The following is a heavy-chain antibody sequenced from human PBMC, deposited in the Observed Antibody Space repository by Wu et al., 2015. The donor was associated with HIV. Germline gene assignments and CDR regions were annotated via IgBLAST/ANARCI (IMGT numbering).Heavy chain of an antibody. CDR1: GYTFTGYY. D-gene: IGHD7-27*01. CDR2: INPNSGGT. Sequence: QVQLVQSGAEVKKPGASVKVSCKASGYTFTGYYMHWVRQAPGQGLEWMGWINPNSGGTNYAQKFQGRVTMTRDTSISTAYMELSRLRSDDTAVYYCARDLRRQTGADAFDIWGQGTMVTVSS. V-gene: IGHV1-2*02. CDR3: ARDLRRQTGADAFDI. J-gene: IGHJ3*02.